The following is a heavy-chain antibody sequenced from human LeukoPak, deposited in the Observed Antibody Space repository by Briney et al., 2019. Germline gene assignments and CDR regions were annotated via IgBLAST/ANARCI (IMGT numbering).Heavy chain of an antibody. CDR3: AKDFSQWLEYFDY. CDR2: ISGSGCST. J-gene: IGHJ4*02. CDR1: GFTFSSYA. Sequence: GGSMRLSCAASGFTFSSYAMSWVRQAPGKGLEWVSAISGSGCSTYYADSVKGRFTISRDNSKNTLYLQMNSLRAEDTAVYYCAKDFSQWLEYFDYWGQGTLVTVSS. D-gene: IGHD6-19*01. V-gene: IGHV3-23*01.